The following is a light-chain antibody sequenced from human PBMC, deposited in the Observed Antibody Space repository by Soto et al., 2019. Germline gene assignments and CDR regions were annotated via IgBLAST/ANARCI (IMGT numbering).Light chain of an antibody. V-gene: IGKV1-5*01. CDR2: DAS. CDR1: QSISSW. J-gene: IGKJ1*01. Sequence: DIQMTQSPSTLSASVGDRVTITCRASQSISSWLAWYQQKPGKAPKLLIYDASSLESGVPSRFSGSGSGTEFTLTISSRQPDDFANYYCQQYNSYSWTFGQGTKVEIK. CDR3: QQYNSYSWT.